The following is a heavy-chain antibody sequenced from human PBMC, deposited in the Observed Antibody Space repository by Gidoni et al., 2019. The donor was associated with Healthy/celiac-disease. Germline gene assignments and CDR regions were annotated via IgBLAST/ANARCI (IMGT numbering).Heavy chain of an antibody. J-gene: IGHJ4*02. CDR1: GCSISSSSYY. Sequence: QLQLQESGPGLVKPSETLSLTCTVSGCSISSSSYYWGWIRQPPGKGLEWIGSIYYSGSTYYNPSLKSRVTISVDTSKNQFSLKLSSVTAADTAVYYCARVRENDYGDFPYFDYWGQGTLVTVSS. CDR3: ARVRENDYGDFPYFDY. D-gene: IGHD4-17*01. V-gene: IGHV4-39*07. CDR2: IYYSGST.